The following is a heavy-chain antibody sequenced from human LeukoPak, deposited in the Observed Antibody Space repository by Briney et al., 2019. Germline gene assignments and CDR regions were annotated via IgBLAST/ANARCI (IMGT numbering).Heavy chain of an antibody. CDR3: ARGYSYGFYYGMDV. D-gene: IGHD5-18*01. Sequence: GGSLRLSCVASGFPFSDYYMSWIRQAPGEGLDWVAYISGSGGDIYYADSVKGRFTISRDNAKNSLYLQMNSLRAEDTALYHCARGYSYGFYYGMDVWGQGTTVTVSS. CDR1: GFPFSDYY. V-gene: IGHV3-11*01. J-gene: IGHJ6*02. CDR2: ISGSGGDI.